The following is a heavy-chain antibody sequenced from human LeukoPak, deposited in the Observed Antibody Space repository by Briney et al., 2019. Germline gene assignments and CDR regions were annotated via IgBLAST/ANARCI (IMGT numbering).Heavy chain of an antibody. Sequence: LETLSLTCTVSGYSISSGYYWGWIRQPPGKGLEWIGSIYHSGSACYNPSLKSRVTISVDTSKNQFSLKLSSVTAADTAVYFCAREGAGDLSDYWGQGTLVTVSS. CDR3: AREGAGDLSDY. D-gene: IGHD1-26*01. V-gene: IGHV4-38-2*02. CDR2: IYHSGSA. CDR1: GYSISSGYY. J-gene: IGHJ4*02.